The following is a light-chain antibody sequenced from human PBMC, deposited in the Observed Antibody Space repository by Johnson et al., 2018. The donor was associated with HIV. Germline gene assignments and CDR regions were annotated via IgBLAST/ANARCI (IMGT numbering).Light chain of an antibody. CDR2: DNN. Sequence: QSVLTQPPSVSAAPGQKVTISCSGSSSNIGNNYVSWYQQLPGTAPKLLIYDNNKRPSGIPDRFSGSKSGTSATLGITGLQTGDEADYYCGTWDSSLSAVSYVFGTGTKFTVL. J-gene: IGLJ1*01. CDR3: GTWDSSLSAVSYV. V-gene: IGLV1-51*01. CDR1: SSNIGNNY.